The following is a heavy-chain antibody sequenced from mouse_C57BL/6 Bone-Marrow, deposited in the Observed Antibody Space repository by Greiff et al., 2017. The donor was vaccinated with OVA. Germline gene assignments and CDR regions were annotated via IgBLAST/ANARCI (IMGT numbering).Heavy chain of an antibody. V-gene: IGHV5-15*01. CDR1: GFSFSDYG. D-gene: IGHD2-1*01. CDR2: ISNLAYSS. J-gene: IGHJ4*01. Sequence: EVKLMESGGGLVQPGGSLKLSCAASGFSFSDYGMAWVRQAPRKGPAWVAFISNLAYSSYYADTVTGRFTISRAHAKNTLYLEMNSLRSEDTDMYYCARQGPIYYGNYRAMDYWGQGTSVTVSS. CDR3: ARQGPIYYGNYRAMDY.